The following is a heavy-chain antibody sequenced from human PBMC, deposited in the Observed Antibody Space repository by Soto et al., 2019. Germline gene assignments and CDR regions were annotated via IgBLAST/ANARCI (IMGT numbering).Heavy chain of an antibody. CDR1: GGSFSGYQ. D-gene: IGHD3-10*01. Sequence: QVKLQQWGAGLLKPSETLSLTCAVYGGSFSGYQWTWIRQTPGKGLEWIGEINDSGNINYNPSLKSRVHILLDTPKKQISLKLSSVTAADSAMYYCARGLILWFGELSRRGGYYYYMDVWGKGTTVTVSS. V-gene: IGHV4-34*01. CDR3: ARGLILWFGELSRRGGYYYYMDV. CDR2: INDSGNI. J-gene: IGHJ6*03.